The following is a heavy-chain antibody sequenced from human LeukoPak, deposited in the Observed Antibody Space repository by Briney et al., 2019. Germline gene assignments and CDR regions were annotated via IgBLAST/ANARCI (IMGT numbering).Heavy chain of an antibody. D-gene: IGHD6-19*01. V-gene: IGHV3-30*04. J-gene: IGHJ4*02. Sequence: RGSLRLSCAASGFTFSGYAMPWVRQAPGKGLEWVAVISYDGSNKYYADSVKGRFTISRDNSKNTLYLQMNSLRAEDTAVYYCARPPVEGDYWGQGTLVTVSS. CDR2: ISYDGSNK. CDR3: ARPPVEGDY. CDR1: GFTFSGYA.